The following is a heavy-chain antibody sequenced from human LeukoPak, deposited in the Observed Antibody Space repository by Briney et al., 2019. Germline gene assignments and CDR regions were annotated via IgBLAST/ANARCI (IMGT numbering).Heavy chain of an antibody. J-gene: IGHJ5*02. CDR1: GYTFDAYG. D-gene: IGHD3-22*01. V-gene: IGHV1-18*01. CDR2: ISAYSGVT. Sequence: ASVKVSCSASGYTFDAYGITWVRQAPGQGLEWMGWISAYSGVTNFAQRFQDRLIMTTDTSTSTAFMELRSLLSDDTAVYFCARPDLHYGSSVSGSHYTRLWFDPWGQGTLVTVSS. CDR3: ARPDLHYGSSVSGSHYTRLWFDP.